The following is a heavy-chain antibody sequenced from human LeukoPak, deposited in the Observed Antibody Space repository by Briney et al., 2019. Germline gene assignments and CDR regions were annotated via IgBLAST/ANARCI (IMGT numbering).Heavy chain of an antibody. Sequence: GGSLRLSCAASGYTFSSYAMSWVRQAPGKGLEWVSAISGSGGSTYYADSVKGRFTISRDNSKNTLYLQMNSPRAEDTAVYYCAKASTIVPPLYYFDYWGQGTLVTVSS. D-gene: IGHD3-22*01. J-gene: IGHJ4*02. CDR3: AKASTIVPPLYYFDY. V-gene: IGHV3-23*01. CDR2: ISGSGGST. CDR1: GYTFSSYA.